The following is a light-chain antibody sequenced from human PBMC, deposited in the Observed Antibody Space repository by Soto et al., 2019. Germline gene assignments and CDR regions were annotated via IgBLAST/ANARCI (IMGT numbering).Light chain of an antibody. CDR2: EVT. Sequence: QSALTQPASVSGSLGQSITISCAGISSDLGAYNYVSWYQQHPGKAPRLVIYEVTNRPSGVSNRFSGSKSGNTASLTISGLQAEDEADYYCNSFTDSSLYVFGTGIKVTVL. J-gene: IGLJ1*01. V-gene: IGLV2-14*01. CDR3: NSFTDSSLYV. CDR1: SSDLGAYNY.